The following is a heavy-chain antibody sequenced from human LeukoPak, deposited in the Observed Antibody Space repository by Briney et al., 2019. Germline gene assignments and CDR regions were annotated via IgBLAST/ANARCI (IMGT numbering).Heavy chain of an antibody. V-gene: IGHV3-21*01. Sequence: GGSLRLSCAASGFTFSRYNVNWVRQARGEGLEWVSSISSNGAYIYYADSMEGRFTISRDNAKNSLSLQMDSLRAEDTAIYYCAREGGRGSSNLDYFDYWGQGMLVTVSS. CDR2: ISSNGAYI. CDR3: AREGGRGSSNLDYFDY. CDR1: GFTFSRYN. J-gene: IGHJ4*02. D-gene: IGHD2-15*01.